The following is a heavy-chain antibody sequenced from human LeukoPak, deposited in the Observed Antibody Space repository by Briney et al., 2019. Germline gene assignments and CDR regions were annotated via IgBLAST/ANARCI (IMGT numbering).Heavy chain of an antibody. J-gene: IGHJ5*02. D-gene: IGHD1-1*01. CDR3: ARDRSGAGTTYDWFDP. Sequence: ASVKVSCKASGYTFTSYDISWVRQAPGQGLEWMGRIIPILGIANYAQKFQGRVTITADKSTSTAYMELSSLRSEDTAVYYCARDRSGAGTTYDWFDPWGQGTLVTVSS. CDR2: IIPILGIA. CDR1: GYTFTSYD. V-gene: IGHV1-69*04.